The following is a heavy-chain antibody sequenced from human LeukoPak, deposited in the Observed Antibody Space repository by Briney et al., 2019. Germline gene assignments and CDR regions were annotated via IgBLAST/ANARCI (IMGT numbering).Heavy chain of an antibody. CDR3: AKDRASPESNWRGLGY. CDR2: ISYDGSNK. Sequence: GGSLRLSCAASGFTFSSYGMHWVRQAPGKGLEWVAVISYDGSNKYYADSVKGRFTISRDNSKNTLYLQMNSLRAEDTAVYYCAKDRASPESNWRGLGYWGQGTLVTVSS. CDR1: GFTFSSYG. J-gene: IGHJ4*02. D-gene: IGHD1-20*01. V-gene: IGHV3-30*18.